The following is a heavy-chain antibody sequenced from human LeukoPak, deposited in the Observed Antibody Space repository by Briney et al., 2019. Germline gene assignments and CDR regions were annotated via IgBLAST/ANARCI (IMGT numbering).Heavy chain of an antibody. D-gene: IGHD3-22*01. J-gene: IGHJ4*02. CDR3: ARDLGNYDSSGYVGY. CDR1: GFTFSSYA. Sequence: GGSLRLSCEASGFTFSSYAMHWVRQTPGKGLEWVAVISYDGSNKYYADSVKGRFTISRDNSKNTLYLQMNSLRAEDTAVYYCARDLGNYDSSGYVGYWGQGTLVTVSS. CDR2: ISYDGSNK. V-gene: IGHV3-30-3*01.